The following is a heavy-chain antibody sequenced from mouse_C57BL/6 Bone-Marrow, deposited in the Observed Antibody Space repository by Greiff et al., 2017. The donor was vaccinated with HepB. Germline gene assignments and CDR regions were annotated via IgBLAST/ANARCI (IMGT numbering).Heavy chain of an antibody. J-gene: IGHJ2*01. D-gene: IGHD1-1*02. CDR3: ARWGTYYGNYFDY. CDR2: INPSSGYT. Sequence: VKLMESGAELARPGASVKMSCKASGYTFTSYTMHWVKQRPGQGLEWIGYINPSSGYTKYNQKFKDKATLTADKSSSTAYMQLSSLTSEDSAVYYCARWGTYYGNYFDYWGQGTTLTVSS. V-gene: IGHV1-4*01. CDR1: GYTFTSYT.